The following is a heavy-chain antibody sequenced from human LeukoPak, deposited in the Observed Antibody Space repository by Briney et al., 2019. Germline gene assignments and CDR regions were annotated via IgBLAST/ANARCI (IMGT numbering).Heavy chain of an antibody. CDR3: ARESMVRGVTSCFDP. V-gene: IGHV1-69*02. CDR1: GGTFSIYS. Sequence: SVTVSFKGSGGTFSIYSISWVRQAPAQGMEWMGRIIPILGIANYAQKFQGRVTITSDKSTSTAYMELSSLRSEDTAVYYCARESMVRGVTSCFDPWGQGTLVTVSS. J-gene: IGHJ5*02. D-gene: IGHD3-10*01. CDR2: IIPILGIA.